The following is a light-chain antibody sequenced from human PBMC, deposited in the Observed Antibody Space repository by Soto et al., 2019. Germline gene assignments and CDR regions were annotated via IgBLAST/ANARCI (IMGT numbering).Light chain of an antibody. Sequence: EIVLTQSPGTLSLSPGERATLSCRASQSVRTNYLAWYQQKPGQAPRLLIYGASSRATGIPDRFSGSGSGTDFTLTISRLEPEDFVVYYCQQYGSSPTFGQGT. CDR1: QSVRTNY. J-gene: IGKJ1*01. CDR3: QQYGSSPT. V-gene: IGKV3-20*01. CDR2: GAS.